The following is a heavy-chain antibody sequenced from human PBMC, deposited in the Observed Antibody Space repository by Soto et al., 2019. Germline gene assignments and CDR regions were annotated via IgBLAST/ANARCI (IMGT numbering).Heavy chain of an antibody. CDR2: IYRTGST. V-gene: IGHV4-39*07. D-gene: IGHD1-7*01. J-gene: IGHJ4*02. CDR3: ASRDPGTSVDY. CDR1: GGSISSGYYY. Sequence: PPESLSLTCSLSGGSISSGYYYWSWIRQPPGQGLEWIGKIYRTGSTNYNPSLKSRVTISLDKSKNQFSLKVTSLTAADTAVYYCASRDPGTSVDYWGQGTLVTVS.